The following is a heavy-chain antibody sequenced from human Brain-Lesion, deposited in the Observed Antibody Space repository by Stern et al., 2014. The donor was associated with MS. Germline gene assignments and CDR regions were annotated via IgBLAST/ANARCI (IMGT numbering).Heavy chain of an antibody. CDR2: IFNSGSP. D-gene: IGHD2-2*01. Sequence: QVQLVESGPGLVKPSQTLSLSCTVSGGSISSGGYYWSWIRQPAGKGLEWIGRIFNSGSPSYNPPLKSRSTISIATPKNQFPWSLNSMTAADTAVYYCARGRVVPGFQYYATDVWGQGTTVIVSS. V-gene: IGHV4-61*02. CDR3: ARGRVVPGFQYYATDV. J-gene: IGHJ6*02. CDR1: GGSISSGGYY.